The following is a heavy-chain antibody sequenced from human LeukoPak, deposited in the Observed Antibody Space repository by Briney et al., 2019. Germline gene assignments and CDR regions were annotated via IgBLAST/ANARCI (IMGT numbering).Heavy chain of an antibody. J-gene: IGHJ4*02. CDR2: MNPSSGNT. D-gene: IGHD3-9*01. Sequence: ASVKVSCKASGYTFTSYDINWVRQVTGQGLEWLGWMNPSSGNTGYAQKFQGRVTMTRDTSISTAYMELSSLRSEDAAVYYCARGGNMYDILTGYPYWGQGTLVTVSS. CDR3: ARGGNMYDILTGYPY. V-gene: IGHV1-8*01. CDR1: GYTFTSYD.